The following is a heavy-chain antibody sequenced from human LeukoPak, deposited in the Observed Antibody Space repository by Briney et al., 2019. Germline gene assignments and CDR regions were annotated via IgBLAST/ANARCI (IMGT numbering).Heavy chain of an antibody. CDR2: SYHSGST. Sequence: SQTLSLTCAVSGGSISSGGYSWSWIPQPPGKGLEWIGYSYHSGSTYYNPSLKSRVTISVDRSKNQFSLKLSSVTAADTAVYYCAREYRRGSGGGFDPWGEGTLVTVSS. D-gene: IGHD6-19*01. J-gene: IGHJ5*02. CDR3: AREYRRGSGGGFDP. V-gene: IGHV4-30-2*01. CDR1: GGSISSGGYS.